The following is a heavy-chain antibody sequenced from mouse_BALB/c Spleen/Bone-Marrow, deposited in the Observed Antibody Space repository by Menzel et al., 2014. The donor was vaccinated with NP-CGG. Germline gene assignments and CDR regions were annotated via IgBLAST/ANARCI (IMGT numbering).Heavy chain of an antibody. V-gene: IGHV7-3*02. Sequence: EVQGVESGGGLVQPGGSLRLSCATSGFTFTDYYMSWVRQPPGKALEWLGFIRNKANGYTTEYSASVKGRFTISRDNSQSILYLQMNTLRAEDSATYYSARFFNWGLDYWGQGTTLTVSS. D-gene: IGHD4-1*01. J-gene: IGHJ2*01. CDR3: ARFFNWGLDY. CDR2: IRNKANGYTT. CDR1: GFTFTDYY.